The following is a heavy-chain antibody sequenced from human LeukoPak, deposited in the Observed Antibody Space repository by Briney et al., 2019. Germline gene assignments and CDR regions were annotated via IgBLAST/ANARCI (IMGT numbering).Heavy chain of an antibody. CDR3: ARDGASLGELSLYHLPYNWFDP. Sequence: SVKVSCXASGGTFSSYAISWVRQAPGQGLEWMGGIIPIFGTANYAQKFQDRVTITTDESTSTAYMELSSLRSEDTAVYYCARDGASLGELSLYHLPYNWFDPWGQRTLVTVSS. V-gene: IGHV1-69*05. D-gene: IGHD3-16*02. CDR2: IIPIFGTA. CDR1: GGTFSSYA. J-gene: IGHJ5*02.